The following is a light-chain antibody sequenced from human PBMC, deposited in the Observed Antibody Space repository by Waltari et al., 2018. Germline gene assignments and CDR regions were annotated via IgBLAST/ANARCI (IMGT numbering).Light chain of an antibody. CDR1: QSVSSPY. Sequence: EIVLTQSPATLSLSPGERATLSCVASQSVSSPYLAWYQQKPGLAPRLVLYDASSRATVIPERFSGSGSGTDFTLTISRLEPEDFAVYYCQQYGSSPITFGQGTRLEIK. CDR3: QQYGSSPIT. J-gene: IGKJ5*01. CDR2: DAS. V-gene: IGKV3D-20*01.